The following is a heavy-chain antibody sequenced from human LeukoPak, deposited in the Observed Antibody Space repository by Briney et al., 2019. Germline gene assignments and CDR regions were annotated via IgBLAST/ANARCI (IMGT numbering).Heavy chain of an antibody. CDR2: IKEDGSEK. D-gene: IGHD1-26*01. CDR3: VRSGGY. J-gene: IGHJ4*02. CDR1: GFTFSSHW. Sequence: GGSLRLSCAASGFTFSSHWMNWIRQAPGKGLEWVANIKEDGSEKYYVDSVKGRFTISRDNAKNSLCLQMDSLRAEDTAIYYCVRSGGYWGQGTLVTVSS. V-gene: IGHV3-7*05.